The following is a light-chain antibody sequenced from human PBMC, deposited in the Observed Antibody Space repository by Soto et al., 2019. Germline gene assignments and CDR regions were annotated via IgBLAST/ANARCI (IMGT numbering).Light chain of an antibody. CDR1: QSVGSY. Sequence: EIVLTQSPATLSLSPGDRATLSCRTSQSVGSYLAWYQQKRGQAPRLLIYDASNRATGIPARFSGSGSGTDFTLTISSLEPEDFAVYYCQQRGDWPLTFGGGTKVEIK. CDR3: QQRGDWPLT. V-gene: IGKV3-11*01. CDR2: DAS. J-gene: IGKJ4*01.